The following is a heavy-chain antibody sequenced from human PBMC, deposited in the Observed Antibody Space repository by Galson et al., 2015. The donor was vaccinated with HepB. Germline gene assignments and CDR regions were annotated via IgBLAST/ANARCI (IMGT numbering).Heavy chain of an antibody. V-gene: IGHV3-74*01. D-gene: IGHD3-3*01. Sequence: SLRLSCAASGFTFSSYWMHWVRQAPGKGLVWVSRINRDGSSTSYADSVKGRFTISRDNAKNTLYLQMNSLRAEDTAVYYCAGLYDFWSGHPFDYWGQGTLVTVSS. CDR1: GFTFSSYW. CDR3: AGLYDFWSGHPFDY. J-gene: IGHJ4*02. CDR2: INRDGSST.